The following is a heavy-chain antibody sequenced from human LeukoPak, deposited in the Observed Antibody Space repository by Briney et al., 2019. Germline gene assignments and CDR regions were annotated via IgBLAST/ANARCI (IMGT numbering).Heavy chain of an antibody. V-gene: IGHV3-23*01. D-gene: IGHD2-2*01. CDR3: AKTLPAASLYHCYGMDV. CDR2: ISGSGGST. J-gene: IGHJ6*02. CDR1: GFTFSSYA. Sequence: GGSLRLSCAASGFTFSSYAMSWVRQAPGEGLEWVSAISGSGGSTYYADSVKGRFTISRDNSKNTLYLQMNSLRAEDTAVYYCAKTLPAASLYHCYGMDVWGQGTTVTVSS.